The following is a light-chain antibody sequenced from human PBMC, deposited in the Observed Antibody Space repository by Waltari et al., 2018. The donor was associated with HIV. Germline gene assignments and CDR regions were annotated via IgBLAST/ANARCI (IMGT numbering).Light chain of an antibody. CDR3: GTWDISLSSVV. J-gene: IGLJ2*01. CDR1: SSNVAYNY. V-gene: IGLV1-51*01. CDR2: DNH. Sequence: QSVLTQPPSVSAAPGQRVAISCSGNSSNVAYNYVSWYRQLPGAATQLLIFDNHKRPAGIPDRFSGSKSGASATLGITGLQTVDEADYHCGTWDISLSSVVFGGGTKLTVL.